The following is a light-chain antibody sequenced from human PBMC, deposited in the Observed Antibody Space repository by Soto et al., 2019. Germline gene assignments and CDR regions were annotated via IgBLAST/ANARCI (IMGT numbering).Light chain of an antibody. CDR3: QHYNSYSEA. V-gene: IGKV1-5*03. CDR2: KAS. CDR1: QTIDSW. Sequence: DIQMTQSPSTLSASVGDRVTIPCRASQTIDSWLAWYQQRPGKPPNLLIYKASTLKSGVPSRFSGSGSGTEFTLTISSLQPDDFATYYCQHYNSYSEAFGQGTKVDIK. J-gene: IGKJ1*01.